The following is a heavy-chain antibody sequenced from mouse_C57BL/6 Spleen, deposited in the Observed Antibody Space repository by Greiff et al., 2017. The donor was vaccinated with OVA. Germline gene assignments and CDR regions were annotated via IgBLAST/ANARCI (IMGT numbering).Heavy chain of an antibody. CDR2: IWTGGGS. J-gene: IGHJ1*03. Sequence: VMLVESGPGLVAPSQSLSITCTVSGFSLTSYAISWVRQPPGKGLEWLGVIWTGGGSTYYSALKSRLSISKDNYKSKVFLKMNSLQTDDAARDYCARNRNLDGYFDDWGTGTTVTVSS. V-gene: IGHV2-9-1*01. CDR3: ARNRNLDGYFDD. CDR1: GFSLTSYA.